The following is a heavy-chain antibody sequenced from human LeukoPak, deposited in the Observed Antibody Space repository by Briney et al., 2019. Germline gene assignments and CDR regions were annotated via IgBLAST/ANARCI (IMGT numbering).Heavy chain of an antibody. CDR1: GYTFTGYY. Sequence: ASVKVSCKASGYTFTGYYMHWVRQAPGQGLEWMGWINPNSGGTNYAQKFQGRVTMTRDTSISTAYMELSRLRSDDTAVYYCARADYVATIRSPGSFDYWGQGTLVTVSS. CDR2: INPNSGGT. CDR3: ARADYVATIRSPGSFDY. V-gene: IGHV1-2*02. D-gene: IGHD5-12*01. J-gene: IGHJ4*02.